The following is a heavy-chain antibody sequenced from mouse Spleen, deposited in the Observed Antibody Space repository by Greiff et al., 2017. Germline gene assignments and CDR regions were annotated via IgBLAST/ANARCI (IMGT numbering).Heavy chain of an antibody. Sequence: VKLMESGPGLVAPSQSLSITCTISGFSLTSYGVHWVRQPPGKGLEWLVVIWSDGSTTYNSALKSRLSISKDNSKSQVFLKVNSLQADDTAMYYCARDYSNFYAMDYWGQGTSVTVSS. V-gene: IGHV2-6-1*01. CDR3: ARDYSNFYAMDY. J-gene: IGHJ4*01. D-gene: IGHD2-5*01. CDR1: GFSLTSYG. CDR2: IWSDGST.